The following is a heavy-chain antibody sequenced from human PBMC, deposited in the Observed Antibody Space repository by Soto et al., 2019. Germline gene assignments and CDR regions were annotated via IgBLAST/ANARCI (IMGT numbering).Heavy chain of an antibody. J-gene: IGHJ4*02. CDR2: INAGNGNT. Sequence: QVQLVQSGAEVKKPGASVKVSCKASGYTFTSYAMHWVRQAPGQRLEWMGWINAGNGNTKYSQKFQGRVTITRDTSASTAYMELSSLRSEETAVYYCARGGSYYYGSGSYYIFDYWGQGTLVTVSS. CDR1: GYTFTSYA. CDR3: ARGGSYYYGSGSYYIFDY. V-gene: IGHV1-3*01. D-gene: IGHD3-10*01.